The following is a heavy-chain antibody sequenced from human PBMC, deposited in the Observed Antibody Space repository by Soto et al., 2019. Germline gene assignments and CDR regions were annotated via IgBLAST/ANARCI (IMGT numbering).Heavy chain of an antibody. J-gene: IGHJ5*01. D-gene: IGHD3-16*01. CDR2: IKPHSGDT. Sequence: GASVKVSCKASGYSFTAYYIHWVRQAPGQGLECMGWIKPHSGDTGYTQKFQGRVTMTRDTSISTAYMELSSLRYDDTAMYYCARGSAVGGNWFDSWGQGTLVTVS. CDR3: ARGSAVGGNWFDS. CDR1: GYSFTAYY. V-gene: IGHV1-2*02.